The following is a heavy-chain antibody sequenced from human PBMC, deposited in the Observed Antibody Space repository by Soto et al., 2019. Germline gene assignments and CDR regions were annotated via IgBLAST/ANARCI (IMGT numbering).Heavy chain of an antibody. J-gene: IGHJ4*02. CDR2: INSDGSST. Sequence: GGSLRLSCAASGFTFSSYWMHWVRQAPGKGLVCVSRINSDGSSTSYADSVKGRFTISRDNAKNTLYLQMNSLRAEDTAVYYCARGSRIAAPEALDYWGQGTLVTVSS. CDR1: GFTFSSYW. CDR3: ARGSRIAAPEALDY. V-gene: IGHV3-74*01. D-gene: IGHD6-13*01.